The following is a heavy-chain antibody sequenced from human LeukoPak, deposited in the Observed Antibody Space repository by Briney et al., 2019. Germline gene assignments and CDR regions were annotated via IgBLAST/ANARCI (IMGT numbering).Heavy chain of an antibody. CDR1: RFTLKKYD. CDR2: ICASGGAT. Sequence: GGTLRLSCAASRFTLKKYDVTWVRQAPGKGLEWVSGICASGGATYYADSVKGRFTISRDNSRNTLYLQTSSLGAEDTAVYYCARSVTAPGKAFDYWGQETRVTVSS. D-gene: IGHD6-13*01. J-gene: IGHJ4*02. CDR3: ARSVTAPGKAFDY. V-gene: IGHV3-23*01.